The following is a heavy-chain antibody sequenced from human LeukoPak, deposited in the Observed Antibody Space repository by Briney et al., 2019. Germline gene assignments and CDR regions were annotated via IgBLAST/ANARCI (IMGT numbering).Heavy chain of an antibody. D-gene: IGHD3-10*01. V-gene: IGHV3-21*01. J-gene: IGHJ6*03. CDR3: ARVTMVRGSRYYYYYYMDV. CDR2: ISSSSSYI. CDR1: GFTFSSYS. Sequence: PGGSLRLSCAASGFTFSSYSMNWVRQAPGKGLEWVSSISSSSSYIYYADSVKGRFTISRDNAKNSLCLQMNSLRAEDTAVYYCARVTMVRGSRYYYYYYMDVWGKGTTVTVSS.